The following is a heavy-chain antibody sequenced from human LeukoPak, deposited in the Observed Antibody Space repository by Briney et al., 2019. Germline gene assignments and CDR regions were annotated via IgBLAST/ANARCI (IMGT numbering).Heavy chain of an antibody. CDR2: ISSSSSYI. CDR3: ARAPDRLAARPYYYYGMDV. D-gene: IGHD6-6*01. J-gene: IGHJ6*02. Sequence: GGSLRLSCAASGFTFSSYSMNWVRQAPGKGLEWVSSISSSSSYIYYADSVKGRFTISRDNAKNSLYLQMNSLRAEDTPVYYCARAPDRLAARPYYYYGMDVWGQGTTVTVSS. CDR1: GFTFSSYS. V-gene: IGHV3-21*01.